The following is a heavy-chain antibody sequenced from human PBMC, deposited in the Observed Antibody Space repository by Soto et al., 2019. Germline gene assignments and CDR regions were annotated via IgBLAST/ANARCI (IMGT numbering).Heavy chain of an antibody. Sequence: ASVKVSCKASGYTFTGYYMHWVRQAPGQGLEWMGWINPNSGGTNYAQKFQGWVTMTRETSISTAYMELSRLRSDDTAVYYCARDRTGKASSSWYGDWGQGTLVTVSS. V-gene: IGHV1-2*04. D-gene: IGHD6-13*01. J-gene: IGHJ4*02. CDR3: ARDRTGKASSSWYGD. CDR2: INPNSGGT. CDR1: GYTFTGYY.